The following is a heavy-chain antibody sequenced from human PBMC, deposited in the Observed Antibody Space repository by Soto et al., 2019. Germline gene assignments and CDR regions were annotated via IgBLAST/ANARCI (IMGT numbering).Heavy chain of an antibody. CDR1: GFTFSDYA. Sequence: EVQLLESGGGLARPGGSLRLSCVASGFTFSDYAMTWVRQAPGKGLEWVATISATGGNIEYTDSLKGRFTISRDNFKNALHLQIHGLTSDDTAVHYCPKVAGVLADFDLRARGTLVTVAS. V-gene: IGHV3-23*01. CDR3: PKVAGVLADFDL. J-gene: IGHJ2*01. CDR2: ISATGGNI. D-gene: IGHD3-10*01.